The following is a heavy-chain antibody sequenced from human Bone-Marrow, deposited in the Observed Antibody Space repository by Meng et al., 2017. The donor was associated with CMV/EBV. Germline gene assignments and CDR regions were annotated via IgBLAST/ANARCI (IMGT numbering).Heavy chain of an antibody. CDR1: GYTFTGYY. Sequence: ASVKVSCKASGYTFTGYYMHWVRQAPGQGLEWMGWINPNSGGTNYAQKFQGRVTMTRDTSISTAYMELSRLRSDDTAVYYCARVGGYCSSTSCYKTGTGPTDVWGQGTTVTVSS. CDR2: INPNSGGT. J-gene: IGHJ6*02. D-gene: IGHD2-2*02. CDR3: ARVGGYCSSTSCYKTGTGPTDV. V-gene: IGHV1-2*02.